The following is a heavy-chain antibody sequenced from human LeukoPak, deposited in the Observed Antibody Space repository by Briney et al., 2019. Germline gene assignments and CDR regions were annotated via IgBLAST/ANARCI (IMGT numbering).Heavy chain of an antibody. CDR3: ARDQSGGAVAEFDY. J-gene: IGHJ4*02. D-gene: IGHD6-13*01. V-gene: IGHV1-69*04. Sequence: SVKVSCKASGGTFSSYTISWVRQAPGQGLEWMGRIIPILGIANYAQKFQGRVTITADKSTSTAYMELSSLRSEDTAVYYCARDQSGGAVAEFDYWGQGTLVTVSS. CDR2: IIPILGIA. CDR1: GGTFSSYT.